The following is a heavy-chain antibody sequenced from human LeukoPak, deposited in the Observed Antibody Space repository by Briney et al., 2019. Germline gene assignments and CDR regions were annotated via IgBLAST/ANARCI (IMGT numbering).Heavy chain of an antibody. CDR2: INPNSGDT. CDR1: GYTFTGYY. CDR3: AREAAAGNFDY. D-gene: IGHD6-13*01. V-gene: IGHV1-2*02. Sequence: ASVKVSCKASGYTFTGYYMHWVRQAPGQGLEWMGWINPNSGDTNYAQKFQGRVTMTRDASISTAYMELSRLRSDDTAVYYCAREAAAGNFDYWGQGTLVTVSS. J-gene: IGHJ4*02.